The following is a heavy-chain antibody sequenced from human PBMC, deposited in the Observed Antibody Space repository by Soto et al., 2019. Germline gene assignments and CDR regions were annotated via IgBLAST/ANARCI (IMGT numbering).Heavy chain of an antibody. Sequence: GGSLRLSCAASGFTFSSYAMHWVRQAPGKGLELVAVISYDGSNKYYADSVKGRFTISRDNSKNTLYLQMNSLRAEDTAVYYCARDLIVSQLVPDYWGQGTLVTGSS. CDR2: ISYDGSNK. V-gene: IGHV3-30-3*01. CDR1: GFTFSSYA. J-gene: IGHJ4*02. CDR3: ARDLIVSQLVPDY. D-gene: IGHD6-13*01.